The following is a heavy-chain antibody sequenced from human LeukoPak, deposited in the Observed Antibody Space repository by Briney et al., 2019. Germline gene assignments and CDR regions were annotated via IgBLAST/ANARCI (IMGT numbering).Heavy chain of an antibody. CDR3: ASSYYYDSSD. CDR2: INHSGST. Sequence: RASETLSLTCTVSGGSISSYYWSWIRQPPGKGLEWIGEINHSGSTNYNPSLKSRVTISVDTSKNQFSLKLSSVTAADAAVYYCASSYYYDSSDWGQGTLVTVSS. D-gene: IGHD3-22*01. CDR1: GGSISSYY. J-gene: IGHJ4*02. V-gene: IGHV4-34*01.